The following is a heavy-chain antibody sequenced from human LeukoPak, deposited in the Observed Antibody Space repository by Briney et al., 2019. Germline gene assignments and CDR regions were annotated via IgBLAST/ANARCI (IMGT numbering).Heavy chain of an antibody. D-gene: IGHD2/OR15-2a*01. V-gene: IGHV4-34*01. Sequence: SETLSLTCAVYGGSFSGYYWSWIRQPPGKGLEWIGEINHSGSTNYNPSLKSRVTISVDTSKNQFSLKLSSVTAADTAVYCCARGRVYLIDCWGQGTLVTVSS. CDR1: GGSFSGYY. J-gene: IGHJ4*02. CDR2: INHSGST. CDR3: ARGRVYLIDC.